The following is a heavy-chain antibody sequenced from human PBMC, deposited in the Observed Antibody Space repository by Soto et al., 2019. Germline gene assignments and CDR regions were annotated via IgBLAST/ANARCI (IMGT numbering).Heavy chain of an antibody. Sequence: SETLSLTCAVYGGSFSGYYWSWIRQPPGKGLEWIGSIYHSGSTYYNPSLKSRVTISVDTSKNQFSLKLSSVTAADTAVYYCTRGPPPNWFDPWGQGTLVTVSS. V-gene: IGHV4-34*01. CDR2: IYHSGST. CDR3: TRGPPPNWFDP. J-gene: IGHJ5*02. CDR1: GGSFSGYY.